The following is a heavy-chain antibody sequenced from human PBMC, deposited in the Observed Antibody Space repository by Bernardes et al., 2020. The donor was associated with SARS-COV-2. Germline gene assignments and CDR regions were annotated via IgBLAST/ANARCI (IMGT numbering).Heavy chain of an antibody. CDR3: ARSAGMDV. Sequence: RESMRLSYTSSGFDFSGYLMTCVRQAPGKGLEWMAHINRAGNEPYSVDSVKGRFTISRDHAKNLVFLQMNTLRAEDTAVFYCARSAGMDVWGQGTMVTVSS. J-gene: IGHJ6*02. CDR1: GFDFSGYL. V-gene: IGHV3-7*03. CDR2: INRAGNEP.